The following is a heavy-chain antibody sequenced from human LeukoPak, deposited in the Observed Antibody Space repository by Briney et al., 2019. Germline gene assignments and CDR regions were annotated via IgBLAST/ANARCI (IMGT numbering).Heavy chain of an antibody. CDR3: ARSEGRYYYGSGSYFDY. CDR2: IYYSGST. D-gene: IGHD3-10*01. V-gene: IGHV4-39*07. J-gene: IGHJ4*02. Sequence: SETLSLTCTVSGGSISSSSYYWGWIRQPPGKGLEWIGSIYYSGSTYYNPSLKSRVTISVDRSKNQFSLKLSSVTAADTAVYYCARSEGRYYYGSGSYFDYWGQGTLVTVSS. CDR1: GGSISSSSYY.